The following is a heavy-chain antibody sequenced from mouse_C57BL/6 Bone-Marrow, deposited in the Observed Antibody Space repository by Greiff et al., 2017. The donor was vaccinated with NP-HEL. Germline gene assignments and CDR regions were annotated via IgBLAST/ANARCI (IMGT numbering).Heavy chain of an antibody. CDR2: IHPNSGST. J-gene: IGHJ1*03. D-gene: IGHD1-1*01. CDR3: AREWNYGSSHWYFDV. V-gene: IGHV1-64*01. Sequence: QVQLKQSGAELVKPGASVRLSCKASGYTFTSYWMHWVKQRPGQGLEWIGMIHPNSGSTNYNEKFKSKATLTVDKSSSTAYMQLSSLTSEDSAVYYCAREWNYGSSHWYFDVWGTGTTVTVSS. CDR1: GYTFTSYW.